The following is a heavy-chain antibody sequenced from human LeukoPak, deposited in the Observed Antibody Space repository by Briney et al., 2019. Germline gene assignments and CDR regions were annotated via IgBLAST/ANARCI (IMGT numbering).Heavy chain of an antibody. J-gene: IGHJ4*02. CDR1: GASISSHY. V-gene: IGHV4-59*11. Sequence: SETLSLTCTVSGASISSHYWSWIRQPPGQGLEWIGDFSYSGSTNYNPSLKSRVTISADTSKNQFSLKLSSVTAADTAVYYCARAGGVHDTPMDLDYWGQGILVTVSS. CDR3: ARAGGVHDTPMDLDY. CDR2: FSYSGST. D-gene: IGHD5-18*01.